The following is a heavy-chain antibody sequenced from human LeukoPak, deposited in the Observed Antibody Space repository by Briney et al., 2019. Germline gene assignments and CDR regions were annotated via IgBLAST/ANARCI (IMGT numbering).Heavy chain of an antibody. J-gene: IGHJ4*02. CDR3: ARSLAIESHVSWCFDH. CDR1: GFTLSSNY. D-gene: IGHD2-8*01. V-gene: IGHV3-53*01. Sequence: GGSLRLSCAASGFTLSSNYMSWVREAPGKGLEWVSVIYSGGRTYFPASVKGRITISRDNSKDTLYLQMNSLRAEDTAVYYRARSLAIESHVSWCFDHWGQGTLVTVSS. CDR2: IYSGGRT.